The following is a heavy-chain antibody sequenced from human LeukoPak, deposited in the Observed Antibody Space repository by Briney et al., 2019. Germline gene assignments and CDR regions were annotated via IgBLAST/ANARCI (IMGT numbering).Heavy chain of an antibody. CDR1: GFTFSSYA. J-gene: IGHJ4*02. V-gene: IGHV3-48*04. CDR3: ARDERFFEWPSFDY. Sequence: PGGSLRLSCAASGFTFSSYAMSWVRQAPGKGLEWVSYISSSGSTIYYADSVKGRFTISRDNAKNSLYLQMDSLRAEDTAVYYCARDERFFEWPSFDYWGQGTLVTVSS. D-gene: IGHD3-3*01. CDR2: ISSSGSTI.